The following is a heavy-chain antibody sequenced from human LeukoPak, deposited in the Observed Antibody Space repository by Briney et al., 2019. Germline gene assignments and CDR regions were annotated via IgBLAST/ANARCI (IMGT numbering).Heavy chain of an antibody. D-gene: IGHD2-15*01. V-gene: IGHV1-18*01. CDR3: ATDRVVVAATGYYYYYMDV. CDR1: GYTFTSYG. CDR2: ISAYNGNT. Sequence: ASVKVSCKASGYTFTSYGISWVRQAPGQGLEWMGWISAYNGNTNYAQKLQGRVTMTTDTSTSTAYMELRSLRSDDTAVYYCATDRVVVAATGYYYYYMDVWGKGTTVTVSS. J-gene: IGHJ6*03.